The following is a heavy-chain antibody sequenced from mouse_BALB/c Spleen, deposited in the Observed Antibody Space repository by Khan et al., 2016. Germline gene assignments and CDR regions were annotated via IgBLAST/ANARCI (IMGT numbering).Heavy chain of an antibody. Sequence: EVKLLESGPGLVKPSQSLSLTCTVAGYSITSDYAWNWIRQFPGNKLEWMGYISYSGSPSYNPSLKSRISITRDTSKNQFFLQLNSVTTEDTATYYCATTYYARDYWGQGTSVTVSS. V-gene: IGHV3-2*02. CDR1: GYSITSDYA. CDR2: ISYSGSP. CDR3: ATTYYARDY. J-gene: IGHJ4*01.